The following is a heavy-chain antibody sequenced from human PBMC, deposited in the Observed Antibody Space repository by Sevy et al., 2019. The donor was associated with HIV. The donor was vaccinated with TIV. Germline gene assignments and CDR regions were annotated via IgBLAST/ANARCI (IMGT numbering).Heavy chain of an antibody. J-gene: IGHJ3*02. D-gene: IGHD3-22*01. CDR3: AKDRIFMIGDAFDI. CDR1: GFTFSSYA. CDR2: ISGSDGST. Sequence: GGSLRLSCAASGFTFSSYAMSWVRQAPGKGLEWVSGISGSDGSTYYTDSVKGRFTISRGTSKNTLYLQMNSLRAEDTAVYYCAKDRIFMIGDAFDIWGQGTLVTVSS. V-gene: IGHV3-23*01.